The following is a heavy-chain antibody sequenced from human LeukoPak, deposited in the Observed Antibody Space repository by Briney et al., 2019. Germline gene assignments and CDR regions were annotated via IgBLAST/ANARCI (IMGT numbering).Heavy chain of an antibody. J-gene: IGHJ3*02. CDR2: IRSKANSYAT. CDR1: GFTFSGSA. Sequence: PGGSLRLSCAASGFTFSGSAMHWVRQASGKGLEWVGRIRSKANSYATAYAASVKGRFTISRDDSKNTAYLQMNSLKTEDTAVYYCTSLYSYSSGWYKSLGDAFDIWGQGTMVTVSS. V-gene: IGHV3-73*01. CDR3: TSLYSYSSGWYKSLGDAFDI. D-gene: IGHD6-19*01.